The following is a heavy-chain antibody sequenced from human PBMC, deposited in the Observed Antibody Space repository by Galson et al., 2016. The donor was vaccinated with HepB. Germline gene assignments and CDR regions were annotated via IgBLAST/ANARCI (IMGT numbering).Heavy chain of an antibody. CDR2: IYPGASDA. D-gene: IGHD3-10*01. V-gene: IGHV5-51*01. Sequence: QSGAEVKKPGESLKISCQGSRDSFTGYWIAWVRQMPGKGLEWMGIIYPGASDAKYSPSFQGHITLSADKSTTTAYLQWSSLTVADSAIYYCARVMVRETHCLDVWGQGTTVTVSS. J-gene: IGHJ6*02. CDR3: ARVMVRETHCLDV. CDR1: RDSFTGYW.